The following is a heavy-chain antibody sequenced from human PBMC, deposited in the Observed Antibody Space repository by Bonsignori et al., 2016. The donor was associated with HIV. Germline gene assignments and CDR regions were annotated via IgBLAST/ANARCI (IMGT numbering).Heavy chain of an antibody. V-gene: IGHV1-18*01. CDR1: GYPFTTFG. CDR3: ARALGSMVRGTIITNY. D-gene: IGHD3-10*01. Sequence: ASVKVSCKTSGYPFTTFGVTWVRQAPGQGLEWMGWISGYNGDTNYAQKFQGRVTLSTDASTSTAYMELRSLRSDDTAVYYCARALGSMVRGTIITNYWGQGTLVTVSS. J-gene: IGHJ4*02. CDR2: ISGYNGDT.